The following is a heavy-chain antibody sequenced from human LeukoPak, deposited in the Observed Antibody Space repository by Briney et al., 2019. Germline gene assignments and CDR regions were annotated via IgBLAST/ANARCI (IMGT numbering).Heavy chain of an antibody. J-gene: IGHJ4*02. Sequence: SGTLSLTCAVSGGSISSSNWWSWVRQPPGKGLEWIGEIYHSGSTNYNPSLKSRVTISVDKSKNQFSLKLSSVTAADTAVYYCARGAEWIQLWWAFDYWGQGTLVTVSS. V-gene: IGHV4-4*02. CDR1: GGSISSSNW. D-gene: IGHD5-18*01. CDR3: ARGAEWIQLWWAFDY. CDR2: IYHSGST.